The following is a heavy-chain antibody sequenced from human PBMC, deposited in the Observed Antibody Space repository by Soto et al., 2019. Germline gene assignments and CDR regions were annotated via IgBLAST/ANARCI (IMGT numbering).Heavy chain of an antibody. Sequence: PGESLKISCKGSGYSFTSYWIGWVRQMPGKGLEWMGIIYPGDSDTRYSPSFQGQVTIPADKSITTAYLQWSSLKASDTAMYYCARQGREYDFWSGYPTPSYYYYGMDVWGQGTTVTVSS. V-gene: IGHV5-51*01. CDR1: GYSFTSYW. CDR3: ARQGREYDFWSGYPTPSYYYYGMDV. D-gene: IGHD3-3*01. J-gene: IGHJ6*02. CDR2: IYPGDSDT.